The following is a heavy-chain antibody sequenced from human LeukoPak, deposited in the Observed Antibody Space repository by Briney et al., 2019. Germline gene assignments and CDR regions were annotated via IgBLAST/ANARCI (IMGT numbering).Heavy chain of an antibody. Sequence: SETLSLTCTVSGGSIRSADHYWRWIRQPPGTGLEWVGYIFYSGATYYNPSLKSRVTISVDTSKNQFSLKLSSVTAADTAVYYCARGGSYYYFDHWGQGTLVTVSS. CDR3: ARGGSYYYFDH. J-gene: IGHJ4*02. V-gene: IGHV4-30-4*01. CDR1: GGSIRSADHY. CDR2: IFYSGAT. D-gene: IGHD1-26*01.